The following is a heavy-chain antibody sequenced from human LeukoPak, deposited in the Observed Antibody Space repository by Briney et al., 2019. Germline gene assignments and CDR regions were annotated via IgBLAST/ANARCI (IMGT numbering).Heavy chain of an antibody. J-gene: IGHJ4*02. Sequence: GGALILCCAASGFTFDYYAMPWGRQAPGKGLELVSLISGDGAGTYYAASVTGRFTISQDNIKISLYLHMNSLRTEDSGLYYCAKDRDYYDDSSAYRNYFDYGGQGTLVTVSS. CDR1: GFTFDYYA. CDR2: ISGDGAGT. CDR3: AKDRDYYDDSSAYRNYFDY. V-gene: IGHV3-43*02. D-gene: IGHD3-22*01.